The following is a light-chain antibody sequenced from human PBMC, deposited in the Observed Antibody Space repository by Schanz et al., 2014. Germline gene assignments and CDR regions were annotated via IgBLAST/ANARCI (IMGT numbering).Light chain of an antibody. Sequence: EIVLTQSPGTLSLSPGERATLSCKASQSISGYDLAWYQQKPGQAPRLLIYGAFDRATGIPDRFSGSGSGTVFTLTISSLQPDDFATYYCQQYNSYPWTFGQGTRVEIK. CDR1: QSISGYD. CDR2: GAF. J-gene: IGKJ1*01. V-gene: IGKV3-20*01. CDR3: QQYNSYPWT.